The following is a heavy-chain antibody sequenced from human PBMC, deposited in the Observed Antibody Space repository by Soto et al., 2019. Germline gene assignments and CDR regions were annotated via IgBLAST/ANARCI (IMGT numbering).Heavy chain of an antibody. CDR3: ASIEYSSSSVRLYYYYYYMDV. CDR2: IYYSGST. Sequence: SETLSLTCTVSGGSISSSSYYWGWIRQPPGKGLEWIGSIYYSGSTYYNPSLKSQVTISVDTSKNQFSLKLSSVTAADTAVYYCASIEYSSSSVRLYYYYYYMDVWGKGTTVTVSS. CDR1: GGSISSSSYY. J-gene: IGHJ6*03. D-gene: IGHD6-6*01. V-gene: IGHV4-39*01.